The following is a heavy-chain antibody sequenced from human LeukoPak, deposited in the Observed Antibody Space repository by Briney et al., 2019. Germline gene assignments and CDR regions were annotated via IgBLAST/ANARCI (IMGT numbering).Heavy chain of an antibody. Sequence: GGSLRLSCAASGFTFSSYAMSWVRKAPGKGLEWVSAISGSGGSTYHADSVKGRFTISRDNSKNTLYLQMNSLRAEDTAVYYCANPRGMGYFDYWGQGTLVTASS. J-gene: IGHJ4*02. CDR2: ISGSGGST. V-gene: IGHV3-23*01. D-gene: IGHD1-26*01. CDR3: ANPRGMGYFDY. CDR1: GFTFSSYA.